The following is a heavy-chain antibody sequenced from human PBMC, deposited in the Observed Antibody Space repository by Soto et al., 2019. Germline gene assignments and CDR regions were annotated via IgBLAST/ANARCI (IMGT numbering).Heavy chain of an antibody. CDR1: GGSISSGGYY. V-gene: IGHV4-31*03. Sequence: SETLSLTCTVSGGSISSGGYYWSWIRQHPGKGLEWIGYIYYSGSTNYNPSLKSRVTISVDTSKNQFSLKLSSVTAADTAVYYCASIISSNWFDPWGQGTLVTVSS. D-gene: IGHD1-20*01. CDR2: IYYSGST. CDR3: ASIISSNWFDP. J-gene: IGHJ5*02.